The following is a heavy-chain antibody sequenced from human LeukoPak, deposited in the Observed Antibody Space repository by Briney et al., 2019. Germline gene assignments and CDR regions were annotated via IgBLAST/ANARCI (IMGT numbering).Heavy chain of an antibody. CDR2: IHYSGSS. CDR1: GGSISSDC. Sequence: PSETLSLTCTVSGGSISSDCWSWIRQPPGKGLEWIGYIHYSGSSYYNPSLKSRVTISLDRSKNQVSLKLISVTAADTAVYYCARENSRAGYTVFDYWGQGTLVTVSS. CDR3: ARENSRAGYTVFDY. J-gene: IGHJ4*02. D-gene: IGHD5-24*01. V-gene: IGHV4-59*01.